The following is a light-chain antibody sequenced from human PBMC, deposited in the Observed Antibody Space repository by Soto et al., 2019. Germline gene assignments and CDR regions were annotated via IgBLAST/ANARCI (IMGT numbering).Light chain of an antibody. CDR3: SSYTTAYTQV. V-gene: IGLV2-14*01. J-gene: IGLJ3*02. Sequence: QSALSQPASVSGSPGQSITISCTGTSNDVGYYNYVSWYQQHPGQAPKLMISEVTTRPSGVSDRFSGSKSGNTASLTISRLQAEEEAHYYCSSYTTAYTQVFGGGTKVTVL. CDR1: SNDVGYYNY. CDR2: EVT.